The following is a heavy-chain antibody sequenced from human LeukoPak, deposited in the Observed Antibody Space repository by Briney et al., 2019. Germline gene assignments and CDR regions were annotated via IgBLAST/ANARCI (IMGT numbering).Heavy chain of an antibody. CDR1: GGSISSGSYY. CDR3: ARDLEGGNQWGAFDI. D-gene: IGHD3-16*01. J-gene: IGHJ3*02. V-gene: IGHV4-61*02. Sequence: SQTLSLTCTVSGGSISSGSYYWSWIRQPAGKGVEWIGRIYTSGSANYNPSLKSRVTISVDTSKNQFSLKLSSVTAADTAVYYCARDLEGGNQWGAFDIWGQGTMVTVSS. CDR2: IYTSGSA.